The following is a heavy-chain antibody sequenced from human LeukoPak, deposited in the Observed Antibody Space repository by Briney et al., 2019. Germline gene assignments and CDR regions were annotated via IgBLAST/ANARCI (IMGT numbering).Heavy chain of an antibody. CDR3: AREGPDSSSWSRWFDP. D-gene: IGHD6-13*01. CDR1: GYTFTSYG. Sequence: ASVKVSCKASGYTFTSYGISWVRQAPGQGLEWMGWINTNTGNPTYAQGFTGRFVFSLDTSVSTAYLQISSLKAEDTAVYYCAREGPDSSSWSRWFDPWGQGTLVTVSS. V-gene: IGHV7-4-1*02. J-gene: IGHJ5*02. CDR2: INTNTGNP.